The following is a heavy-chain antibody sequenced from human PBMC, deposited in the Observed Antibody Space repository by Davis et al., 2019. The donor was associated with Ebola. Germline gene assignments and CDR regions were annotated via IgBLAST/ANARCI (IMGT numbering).Heavy chain of an antibody. CDR1: GGSISSYY. CDR2: IYYSGST. D-gene: IGHD1-1*01. J-gene: IGHJ4*02. Sequence: MPSETLSLTCTVSGGSISSYYWSWIRQPPGKGLEWIGYIYYSGSTYYNPSLKSRVTISVDTSKNQFSLKLSSVTAADTAMYYCARGSSRGRPERLPFEYWGQGTLVTVSS. V-gene: IGHV4-59*08. CDR3: ARGSSRGRPERLPFEY.